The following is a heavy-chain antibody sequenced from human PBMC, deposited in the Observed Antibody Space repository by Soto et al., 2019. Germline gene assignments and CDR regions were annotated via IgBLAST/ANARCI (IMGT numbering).Heavy chain of an antibody. CDR3: ARPLRNGSKWHDWFDP. CDR1: GGTFRNHA. D-gene: IGHD5-12*01. CDR2: MIPFFGTT. J-gene: IGHJ5*02. V-gene: IGHV1-69*01. Sequence: QVQLVQSGPEVKKPGSSVKVSCKASGGTFRNHAINWLRQAPGQGPEWMGGMIPFFGTTTYAQKFRDKVTITADESTTTAYMELRGLRLEYTAVYYCARPLRNGSKWHDWFDPWGQGTLVTVSS.